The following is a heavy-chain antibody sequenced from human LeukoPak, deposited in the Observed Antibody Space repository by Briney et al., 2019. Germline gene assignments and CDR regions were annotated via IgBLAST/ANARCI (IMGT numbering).Heavy chain of an antibody. CDR2: IYHSGAT. D-gene: IGHD6-6*01. CDR1: GGSISSYY. CDR3: ARRVAVRPVYGFDI. J-gene: IGHJ3*02. V-gene: IGHV4-59*01. Sequence: SETLSLTCTVSGGSISSYYWTCIRQPPGKGLEWIGYIYHSGATNYNPSLKSRVTISVDTSKNQFSLKLSSVTAADTAIYYCARRVAVRPVYGFDIWGQGTMVTVSS.